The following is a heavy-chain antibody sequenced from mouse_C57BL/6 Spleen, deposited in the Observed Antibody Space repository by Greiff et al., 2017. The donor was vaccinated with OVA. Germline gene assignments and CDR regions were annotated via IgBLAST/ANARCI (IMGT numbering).Heavy chain of an antibody. Sequence: EVKLMESGEGLVKPGGSLKLSCAASGFTFSSYAMSWVRQTPEKRLEWVAYISSGGDYIYYADTVKGRFTISRDNARNTLYLQMSSLKSEDTAMYYCTRSWGRDYAMDYWGQGTSVTVSS. CDR2: ISSGGDYI. J-gene: IGHJ4*01. D-gene: IGHD3-3*01. CDR3: TRSWGRDYAMDY. V-gene: IGHV5-9-1*02. CDR1: GFTFSSYA.